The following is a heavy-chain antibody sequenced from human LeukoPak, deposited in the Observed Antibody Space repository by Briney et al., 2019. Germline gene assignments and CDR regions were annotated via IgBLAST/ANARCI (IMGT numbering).Heavy chain of an antibody. CDR3: ARRSNSRHFDY. V-gene: IGHV4-39*01. CDR2: IYYSGST. CDR1: GGSISSSSYY. J-gene: IGHJ4*02. Sequence: SETLSLTCTVSGGSISSSSYYWGWIRQPPGKGLEWIGSIYYSGSTYYNPSLKSRVTISVDTSKNQFSLKLSSVTAADTAVYYCARRSNSRHFDYWGQGTLVTVSS. D-gene: IGHD4-11*01.